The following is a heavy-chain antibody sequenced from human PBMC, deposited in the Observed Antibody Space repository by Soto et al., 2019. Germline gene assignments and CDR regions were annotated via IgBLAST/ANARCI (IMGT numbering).Heavy chain of an antibody. CDR3: AKVLSYDYGWFDP. J-gene: IGHJ5*02. Sequence: PGGSLRLSCTASGFKFSDYALTWVRQAPGEGLEWVCVISGSGGVTYFADSVKGRFTVSRDNSKNTVFLQLNNVRVEDSAVYFWAKVLSYDYGWFDPWGLGTLVTVAS. CDR1: GFKFSDYA. CDR2: ISGSGGVT. V-gene: IGHV3-23*01. D-gene: IGHD4-17*01.